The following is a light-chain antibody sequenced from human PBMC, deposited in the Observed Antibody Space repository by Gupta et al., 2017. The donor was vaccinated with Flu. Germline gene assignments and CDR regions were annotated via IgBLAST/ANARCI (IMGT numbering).Light chain of an antibody. V-gene: IGLV1-40*01. CDR2: GNN. J-gene: IGLJ3*02. Sequence: QFVLTPPPSVSGAPGLRGTISCTGSTSNIGAGYDVHWYQQVPGRAPKRLIFGNNNRPSGVADRFSGSKSGTSASLAIAGLQAEDEADYYCQSYDNSLSGSKVFGGGTKLTVL. CDR3: QSYDNSLSGSKV. CDR1: TSNIGAGYD.